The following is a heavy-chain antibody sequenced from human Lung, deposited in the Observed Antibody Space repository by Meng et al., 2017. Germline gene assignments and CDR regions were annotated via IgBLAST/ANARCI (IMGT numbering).Heavy chain of an antibody. V-gene: IGHV4-34*01. CDR3: ARGPTTMAHDFDY. CDR2: INHSGST. D-gene: IGHD4-11*01. Sequence: QVQLQQLGAGLLKPSETLSLTCVVSGGSFSDYYWSWIRQPPRKGLEWIGEINHSGSTNYNPSLESRATISVDTSQNNLSLKLSSVTAADSAVYYCARGPTTMAHDFDYWGQGTLVTVSS. J-gene: IGHJ4*02. CDR1: GGSFSDYY.